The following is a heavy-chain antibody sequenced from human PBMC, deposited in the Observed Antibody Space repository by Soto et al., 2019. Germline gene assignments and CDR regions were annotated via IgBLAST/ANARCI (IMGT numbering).Heavy chain of an antibody. J-gene: IGHJ5*02. CDR1: GYTFTSYA. V-gene: IGHV1-18*01. CDR2: ISAYNGNT. D-gene: IGHD3-10*01. CDR3: ARDFGRIDP. Sequence: QVQLVQSGAEVKKPGASVNVSCKASGYTFTSYAFSWVRQAPGQGLEWMGWISAYNGNTVYAESLQGRITMTTDTPTGTASMELWSLRSDDTAVYYCARDFGRIDPWGQGTLVTVSS.